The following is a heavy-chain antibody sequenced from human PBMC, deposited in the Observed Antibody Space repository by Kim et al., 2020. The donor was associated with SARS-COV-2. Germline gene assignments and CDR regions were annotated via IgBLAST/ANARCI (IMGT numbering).Heavy chain of an antibody. J-gene: IGHJ6*02. Sequence: GRFTISRDNAKNSLYLQMNSLRAEDTAVYYCARWYGSGSYQYYYYYGMDVWGQGTTVTVSS. V-gene: IGHV3-11*06. D-gene: IGHD3-10*01. CDR3: ARWYGSGSYQYYYYYGMDV.